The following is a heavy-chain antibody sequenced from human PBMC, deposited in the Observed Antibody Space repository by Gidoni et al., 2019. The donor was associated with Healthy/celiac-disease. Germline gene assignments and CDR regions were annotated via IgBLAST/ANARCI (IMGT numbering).Heavy chain of an antibody. Sequence: QVQLQESGPGLVKPSETLSLTCPASGGSISSSSWRWIRQPPGKGLEWIVYIYYSGSTNYNPSLKSRVTISVDTSKNQFSLKLSSVTAADTAVYYCARVPDYYDSSGYYYYYGMDVWGQGTTVTVSS. J-gene: IGHJ6*02. CDR2: IYYSGST. D-gene: IGHD3-22*01. CDR3: ARVPDYYDSSGYYYYYGMDV. V-gene: IGHV4-59*01. CDR1: GGSISSSS.